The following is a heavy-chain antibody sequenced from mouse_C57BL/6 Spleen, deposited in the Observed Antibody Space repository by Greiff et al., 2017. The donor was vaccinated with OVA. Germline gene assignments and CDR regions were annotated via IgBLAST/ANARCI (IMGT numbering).Heavy chain of an antibody. Sequence: QVQLQQSGPGLVAPSQSLSITCTVSGFSLTSYGVHWVRQPPGKGLEWLVVIWSDGSTTYNSALKSRLSISKDNSKSQVFLKMNSLQTDDTAMYYCARHGNGNYFYAMDYWGQGTSVTVSS. CDR2: IWSDGST. J-gene: IGHJ4*01. CDR1: GFSLTSYG. D-gene: IGHD2-1*01. CDR3: ARHGNGNYFYAMDY. V-gene: IGHV2-6-1*01.